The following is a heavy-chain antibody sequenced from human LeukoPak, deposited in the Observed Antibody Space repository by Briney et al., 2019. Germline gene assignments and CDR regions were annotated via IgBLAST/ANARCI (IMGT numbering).Heavy chain of an antibody. CDR2: ISSSGSTI. CDR3: ARGDHYYYGMDV. V-gene: IGHV3-48*03. Sequence: GGSLRLSCAASGFTFSSYEMNWVRQAPGKGLERVSYISSSGSTIYYADSVKGRFTISRDNAKNSLYLQMNSLRAEDTAVYYCARGDHYYYGMDVWGKGTTVTVSS. CDR1: GFTFSSYE. J-gene: IGHJ6*04.